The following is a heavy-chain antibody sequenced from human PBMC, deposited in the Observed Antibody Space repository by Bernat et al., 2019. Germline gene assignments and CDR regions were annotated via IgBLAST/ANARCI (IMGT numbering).Heavy chain of an antibody. D-gene: IGHD3-9*01. J-gene: IGHJ1*01. Sequence: EVQLLESGGGLVQPGGSLRLSCAASGFTFSSYAMSWVRQAPGKGLEWVSPISGSGGSTYYADSVKGRFTISRDNSKNTLYLQMNSLRAEDTAVYYCAKGQGYDILTGYFGAEYFQHWGQGTLVTVSS. CDR3: AKGQGYDILTGYFGAEYFQH. CDR2: ISGSGGST. CDR1: GFTFSSYA. V-gene: IGHV3-23*01.